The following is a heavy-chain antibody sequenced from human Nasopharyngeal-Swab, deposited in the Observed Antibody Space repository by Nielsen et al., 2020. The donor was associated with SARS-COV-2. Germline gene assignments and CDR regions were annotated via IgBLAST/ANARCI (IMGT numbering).Heavy chain of an antibody. CDR3: ARIVGATTREAGVFDY. J-gene: IGHJ4*02. D-gene: IGHD1-26*01. V-gene: IGHV1-69*13. CDR2: IIPIFGTA. Sequence: SVKVSCKASGGTFSSYAISWVRQAPGQGLEWMGGIIPIFGTANYAQKFQGRVPITADESTSTAYMELSSLRSEDTAVYYCARIVGATTREAGVFDYWGQGTLVTVSS. CDR1: GGTFSSYA.